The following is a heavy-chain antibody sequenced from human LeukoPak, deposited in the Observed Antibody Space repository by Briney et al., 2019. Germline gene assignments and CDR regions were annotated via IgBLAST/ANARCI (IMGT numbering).Heavy chain of an antibody. CDR1: GASISSYY. J-gene: IGHJ5*02. CDR2: IYYSGST. Sequence: PSETLSLTCTASGASISSYYWSWIRQPPGKGLEWIGYIYYSGSTNYNPSLKSRVTMSVDTSKNQFSLQLSSATAADTAVYYCARHANYYGSGSYLDWFDPWGQGTLLTVSS. V-gene: IGHV4-59*08. CDR3: ARHANYYGSGSYLDWFDP. D-gene: IGHD3-10*01.